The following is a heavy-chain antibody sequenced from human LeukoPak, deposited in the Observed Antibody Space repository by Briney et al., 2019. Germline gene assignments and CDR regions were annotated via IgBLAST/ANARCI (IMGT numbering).Heavy chain of an antibody. CDR3: AKDYYGSGSYYNNPYYFDY. CDR2: IRYDGSNK. D-gene: IGHD3-10*01. V-gene: IGHV3-30*02. CDR1: GFTFSSYG. Sequence: GGSLRLSCAASGFTFSSYGMHWVRQAPGKGLEWVAFIRYDGSNKYYADSAKGRFTISRDNSKNTLYLQMNSLRAEDTAVYYCAKDYYGSGSYYNNPYYFDYWGQGTLVTVSS. J-gene: IGHJ4*02.